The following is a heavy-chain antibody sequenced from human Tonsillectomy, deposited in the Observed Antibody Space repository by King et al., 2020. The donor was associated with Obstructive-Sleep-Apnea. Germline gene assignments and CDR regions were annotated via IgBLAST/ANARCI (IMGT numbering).Heavy chain of an antibody. CDR1: GGSISSYY. CDR3: ARDGVCSGGSCPGYGMDV. Sequence: QLQESGPGLVKPSETLSLTCTVSGGSISSYYWSWIRQPPGKGLEWIGYIYYSGSTNYNPSLTSRVTISVDTPKNQFSLKLSSVTAADTAVYYCARDGVCSGGSCPGYGMDVWGQGTTVTVSS. D-gene: IGHD2-15*01. CDR2: IYYSGST. V-gene: IGHV4-59*01. J-gene: IGHJ6*02.